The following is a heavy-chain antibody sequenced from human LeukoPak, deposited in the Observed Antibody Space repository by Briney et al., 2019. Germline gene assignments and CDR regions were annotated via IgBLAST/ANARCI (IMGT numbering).Heavy chain of an antibody. V-gene: IGHV1-69*02. D-gene: IGHD4-17*01. CDR3: ARVMGGYGDYDYYYGMDV. CDR2: IIPILGIA. J-gene: IGHJ6*02. Sequence: GASVKVSCKASGGTFSSYTIGWVRQAPGQGLEWMGRIIPILGIANYAQKFQGRVTITADKSTSTAYMELSSLRSEDTAVYYCARVMGGYGDYDYYYGMDVWGQGTTVTVSS. CDR1: GGTFSSYT.